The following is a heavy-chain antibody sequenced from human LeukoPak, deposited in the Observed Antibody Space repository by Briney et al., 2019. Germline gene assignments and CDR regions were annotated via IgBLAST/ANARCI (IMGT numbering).Heavy chain of an antibody. D-gene: IGHD2-2*01. Sequence: GGSLRLSCAASGFTFSSYWMSWVRQAPGQGLEWVANIKQDGSEKYYVDSVKGRFTISRDNAKNSLYLQMNSLRVEDTAVYYCARDDCSSISCYHNWFDPWGQGTLVTVSS. CDR1: GFTFSSYW. CDR3: ARDDCSSISCYHNWFDP. J-gene: IGHJ5*02. V-gene: IGHV3-7*01. CDR2: IKQDGSEK.